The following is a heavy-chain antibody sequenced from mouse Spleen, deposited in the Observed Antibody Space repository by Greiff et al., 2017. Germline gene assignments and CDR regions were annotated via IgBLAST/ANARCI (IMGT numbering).Heavy chain of an antibody. CDR2: ISGGGSYT. J-gene: IGHJ2*01. CDR1: GFTFSSYG. Sequence: EVKLMESGGGLVKPGGSLKLSCAASGFTFSSYGMSWVRQTPEKRLEWVATISGGGSYTYYPDSVKGRFTISRDNAKNNLYLQMSSLRSEDTALYYCARQGDYGNFFFDYWGQGTTLTVSS. V-gene: IGHV5-9-2*01. D-gene: IGHD2-1*01. CDR3: ARQGDYGNFFFDY.